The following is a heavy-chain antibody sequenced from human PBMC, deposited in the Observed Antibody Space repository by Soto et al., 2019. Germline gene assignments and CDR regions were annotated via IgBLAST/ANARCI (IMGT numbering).Heavy chain of an antibody. Sequence: QVQLVQSGAEVKKPGSSVKVSCKASGGTFSSYAISWVRQAPGQGLEWMGGIIPILGTANYAQKYQGRVTITADEPTSTATVELRSLRSEDTAVYYCARHVPAAGYYYGMDVWGQGTTVTVSS. CDR1: GGTFSSYA. V-gene: IGHV1-69*12. CDR2: IIPILGTA. CDR3: ARHVPAAGYYYGMDV. J-gene: IGHJ6*02. D-gene: IGHD2-2*01.